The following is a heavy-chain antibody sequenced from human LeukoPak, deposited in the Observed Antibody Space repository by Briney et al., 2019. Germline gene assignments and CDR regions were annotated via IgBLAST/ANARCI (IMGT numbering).Heavy chain of an antibody. J-gene: IGHJ4*02. V-gene: IGHV3-30*03. CDR1: GFTFSSYG. CDR3: ARDSGATGVFDY. D-gene: IGHD4-23*01. Sequence: GGSLRLSCAASGFTFSSYGMHWVRQAPGKGLEWVAVISYDGSNKYYADSVKGRFTISRDNSKNTLYLQMNSLRAEDTAVYYCARDSGATGVFDYWGQGTLVTVSS. CDR2: ISYDGSNK.